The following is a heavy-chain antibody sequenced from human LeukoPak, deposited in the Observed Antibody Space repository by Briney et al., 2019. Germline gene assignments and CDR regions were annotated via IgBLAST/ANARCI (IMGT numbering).Heavy chain of an antibody. Sequence: ASVKVSCKASGYTFTGYYMHWVRQAPGQGLEWMGWINPNSGGTNYAQKFQGRVTMTRDTPISTAYMELSRLRSDDTAVYYCARGPAHYDILTGYYSSNHDAFDIWGQGTMVTVSS. CDR3: ARGPAHYDILTGYYSSNHDAFDI. J-gene: IGHJ3*02. D-gene: IGHD3-9*01. V-gene: IGHV1-2*02. CDR2: INPNSGGT. CDR1: GYTFTGYY.